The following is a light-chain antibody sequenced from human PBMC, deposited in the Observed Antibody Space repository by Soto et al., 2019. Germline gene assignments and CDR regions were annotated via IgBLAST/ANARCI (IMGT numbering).Light chain of an antibody. Sequence: EIVMTQSPATLSVSPGERATLSCRASQSVSSSLAWYQQKPGQAPRLLIYGASTRATGIPARFSGSGSGTEFTLTISSLQAEDYAAYYCRQYNNWPRTFGQGTKVDIK. CDR3: RQYNNWPRT. J-gene: IGKJ1*01. CDR2: GAS. V-gene: IGKV3-15*01. CDR1: QSVSSS.